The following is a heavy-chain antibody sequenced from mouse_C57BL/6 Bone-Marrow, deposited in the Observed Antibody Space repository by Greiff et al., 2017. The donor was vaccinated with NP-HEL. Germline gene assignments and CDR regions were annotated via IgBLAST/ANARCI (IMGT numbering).Heavy chain of an antibody. Sequence: VQLQESGAELVKPGASVKISCKASGYTFTSYGISWVKQRTGQGLEWIGEIYPRSGNTYYNEKFKGKATLTADKSSSTAYMELRSLTSEDSAVYFCAREGLSLWFAYWGQGTLVTVSA. V-gene: IGHV1-81*01. CDR2: IYPRSGNT. J-gene: IGHJ3*01. CDR1: GYTFTSYG. D-gene: IGHD3-2*02. CDR3: AREGLSLWFAY.